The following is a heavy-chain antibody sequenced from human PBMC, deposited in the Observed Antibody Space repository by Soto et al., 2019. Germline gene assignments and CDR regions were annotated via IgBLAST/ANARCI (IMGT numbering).Heavy chain of an antibody. CDR2: ISAYNGNT. CDR1: GYTFTSYG. D-gene: IGHD3-10*01. Sequence: ASVKVSCKASGYTFTSYGISWVRQAPGQGLEWMGWISAYNGNTNYAQKLQGRVTMTTDTSTSTAYMELRSLRSDDTAVYYCARGANYYGSGSYYFDYWGQGTLVTVSS. J-gene: IGHJ4*02. CDR3: ARGANYYGSGSYYFDY. V-gene: IGHV1-18*01.